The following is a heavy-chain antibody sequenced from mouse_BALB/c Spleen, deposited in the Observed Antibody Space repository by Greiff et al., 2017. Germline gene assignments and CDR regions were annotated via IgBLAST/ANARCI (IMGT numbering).Heavy chain of an antibody. CDR3: ARIYYGSRGGWFAY. V-gene: IGHV1-4*02. J-gene: IGHJ3*01. Sequence: VQLQQSAAELARPGASVKMSCKASGYTFTSYTMHWVKQRPGQGLEWIGYINPSSGYTEYNQKFKDKTTLTADKSSSTAYMQLSSLTSEDSAVYYCARIYYGSRGGWFAYWGQGTLVTVSA. CDR2: INPSSGYT. CDR1: GYTFTSYT. D-gene: IGHD1-1*01.